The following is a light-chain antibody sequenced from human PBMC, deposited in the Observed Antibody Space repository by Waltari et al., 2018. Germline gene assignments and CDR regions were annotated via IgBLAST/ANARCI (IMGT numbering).Light chain of an antibody. CDR2: DAS. J-gene: IGKJ2*01. Sequence: EIVLTQSPATLSLSPGETATLSCRASQSVGTYLAWYQQKPGPAPRLLIYDASNRATGIPARFRGSGSVTDFTLTISSLEAEDFAVYYCQQRSNWTPHTFGQGARLEIK. V-gene: IGKV3-11*01. CDR1: QSVGTY. CDR3: QQRSNWTPHT.